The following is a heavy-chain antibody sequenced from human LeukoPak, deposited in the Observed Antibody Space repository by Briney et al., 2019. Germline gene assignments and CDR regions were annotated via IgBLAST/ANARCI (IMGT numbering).Heavy chain of an antibody. V-gene: IGHV4-4*07. Sequence: SETLSLTCTVSGGSISRYYWSWIRQPAGKGLEWIGRIYSTGSTNYNPSLKSRVTMSVDTSRNQFSLKLSSVTAADTAVYYCARGGDYFDASRRFDSWGQGTLVTVSS. CDR1: GGSISRYY. CDR2: IYSTGST. CDR3: ARGGDYFDASRRFDS. J-gene: IGHJ4*02. D-gene: IGHD3-22*01.